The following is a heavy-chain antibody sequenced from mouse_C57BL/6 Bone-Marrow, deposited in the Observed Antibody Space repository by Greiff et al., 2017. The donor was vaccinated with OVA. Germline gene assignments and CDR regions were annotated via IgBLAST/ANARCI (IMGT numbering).Heavy chain of an antibody. CDR2: INPSNGGT. Sequence: QVQLKQPGTELVKPGASVKLSCKASGYTFTSYWMHWVKQRPGQGLEWIGNINPSNGGTNYNEKFKSKATLTVDKSSSTAYMQLSSLTSEDSAVYYCAIITTVVARRSAMDYWGQGTSVTVSS. CDR1: GYTFTSYW. V-gene: IGHV1-53*01. J-gene: IGHJ4*01. D-gene: IGHD1-1*01. CDR3: AIITTVVARRSAMDY.